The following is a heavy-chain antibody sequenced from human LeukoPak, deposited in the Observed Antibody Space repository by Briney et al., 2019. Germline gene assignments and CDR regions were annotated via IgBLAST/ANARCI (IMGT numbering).Heavy chain of an antibody. CDR2: ISYDGSNK. CDR1: GFTFSSYA. D-gene: IGHD4-17*01. Sequence: GGSLRLSCAASGFTFSSYAMHWVRQAPGKGLEWVAVISYDGSNKYYADSVKGRFTISRDNSKNTLYLQMNSLRAGDTAVYYCARVNYGDFFSYFDYWGQGTLVTVSS. V-gene: IGHV3-30-3*01. CDR3: ARVNYGDFFSYFDY. J-gene: IGHJ4*02.